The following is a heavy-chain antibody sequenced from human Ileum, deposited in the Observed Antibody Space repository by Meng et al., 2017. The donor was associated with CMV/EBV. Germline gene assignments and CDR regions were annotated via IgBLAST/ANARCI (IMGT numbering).Heavy chain of an antibody. CDR2: MNPNSGNT. Sequence: ASVKVSCKASGYTLTNYDINWVRQATGQGLEWMGWMNPNSGNTGYAQKFQGRVTMTRNTSISTAYMELSSLRSDDTAVYYCARDCGRYCFDPWGQGTLVTVSS. D-gene: IGHD1-26*01. CDR3: ARDCGRYCFDP. J-gene: IGHJ5*02. CDR1: GYTLTNYD. V-gene: IGHV1-8*01.